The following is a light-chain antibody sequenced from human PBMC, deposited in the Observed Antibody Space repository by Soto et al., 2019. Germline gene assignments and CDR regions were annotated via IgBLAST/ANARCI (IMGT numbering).Light chain of an antibody. CDR2: VAS. CDR1: QSVSSN. Sequence: EIVMTQSPATLSVSPGERATLSCRASQSVSSNLAWYQQKPGPTPKLFIYVASTRATGIPARFSGSGPGTEFTLTISSLQSEDFAVYYCQQYNVWPLTFGGGTKVEFK. J-gene: IGKJ4*01. V-gene: IGKV3-15*01. CDR3: QQYNVWPLT.